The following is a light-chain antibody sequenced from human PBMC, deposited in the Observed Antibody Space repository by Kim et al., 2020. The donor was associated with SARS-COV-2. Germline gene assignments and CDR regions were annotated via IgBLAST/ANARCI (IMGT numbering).Light chain of an antibody. CDR2: YDR. CDR1: NFGSNT. V-gene: IGLV3-21*04. J-gene: IGLJ2*01. CDR3: QVWDTSTDQPV. Sequence: PGEAARSTCGGVNFGSNTVHWYQERPGQAPVLVLFYDRERPSGIAERFSGSNSGDTATLTISRVEAGDEADYWCQVWDTSTDQPVFGGGTKLTVL.